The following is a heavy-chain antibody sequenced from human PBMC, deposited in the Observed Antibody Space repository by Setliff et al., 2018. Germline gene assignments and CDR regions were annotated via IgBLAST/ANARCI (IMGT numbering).Heavy chain of an antibody. Sequence: SETLSLTCAVYGGTFSGFYWPWIRQSPGKGLEWIGEINHSGGIDYNPSLKSRVTISVDTSKNQFSLKLMSVTAADTAVYYCATMRNYYETGNYYSSRWFDPWGQGTLVTVSS. CDR1: GGTFSGFY. D-gene: IGHD3-22*01. V-gene: IGHV4-34*08. J-gene: IGHJ5*02. CDR2: INHSGGI. CDR3: ATMRNYYETGNYYSSRWFDP.